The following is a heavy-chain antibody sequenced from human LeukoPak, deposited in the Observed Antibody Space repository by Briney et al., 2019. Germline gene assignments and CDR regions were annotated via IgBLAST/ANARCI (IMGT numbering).Heavy chain of an antibody. J-gene: IGHJ6*03. V-gene: IGHV1-46*01. CDR2: INPSGGST. CDR3: ARGIAAAGTYMDV. D-gene: IGHD6-13*01. CDR1: GYSFINNW. Sequence: ASVKVSCKASGYSFINNWMHWVRQAPGQGLEWMGIINPSGGSTSYAQKFQGRVTMTRDMSTSTVYMELSSLRSEDTAVYYCARGIAAAGTYMDVWGKGTTVTVSS.